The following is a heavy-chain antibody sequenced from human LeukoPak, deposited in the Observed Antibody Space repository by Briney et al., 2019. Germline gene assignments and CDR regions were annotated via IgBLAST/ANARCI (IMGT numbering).Heavy chain of an antibody. D-gene: IGHD3-3*01. J-gene: IGHJ5*02. V-gene: IGHV3-23*01. CDR3: TKALSDFWRASGS. CDR1: GFTFSNYA. CDR2: IRASGGST. Sequence: GGSLRLSCEASGFTFSNYALTCVRQAPGEGLEWVSTIRASGGSTHYGDSMKGRFTISRDDSERTLFLHMNKLRAEDTAVYYCTKALSDFWRASGSCGQGTRVIVSS.